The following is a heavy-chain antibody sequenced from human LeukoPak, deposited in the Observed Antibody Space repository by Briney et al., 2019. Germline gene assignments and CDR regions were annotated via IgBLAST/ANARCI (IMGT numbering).Heavy chain of an antibody. CDR3: ARGSSDSRGWYNFDY. CDR2: IYYSGST. D-gene: IGHD6-19*01. Sequence: PSETLSLTCTVSGGSISSYYWSWIRQPPGKGLEWIGYIYYSGSTNYNPSLKSRVTISVDTSKNQFSLKLSSVTAADTAVYYCARGSSDSRGWYNFDYWGQGTLVTVSS. J-gene: IGHJ4*02. CDR1: GGSISSYY. V-gene: IGHV4-59*01.